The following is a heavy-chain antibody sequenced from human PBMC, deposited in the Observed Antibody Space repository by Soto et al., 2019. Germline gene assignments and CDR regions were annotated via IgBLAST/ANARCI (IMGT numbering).Heavy chain of an antibody. V-gene: IGHV1-2*04. CDR3: ARAGGGGKPEYGMDV. CDR1: GYTFTGYY. CDR2: INPNSGGT. D-gene: IGHD3-16*01. J-gene: IGHJ6*02. Sequence: GASVKTSCMASGYTFTGYYMHWVRQAPGQGLEWMGWINPNSGGTNYAQKFQGWVTMTRDTSISTAYMELSRLRSDDTAVYYCARAGGGGKPEYGMDVWGQGTTVTVSS.